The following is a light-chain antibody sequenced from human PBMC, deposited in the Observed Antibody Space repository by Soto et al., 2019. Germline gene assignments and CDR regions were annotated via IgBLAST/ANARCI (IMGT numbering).Light chain of an antibody. CDR1: QNVDSTY. Sequence: DIVLTQSPGTPSLSPGERATLSCRASQNVDSTYLAWYQQKPGQAPRLVIYGTTRRAPGVPDRFSGSGSGTDVTLTIRRLDPEDFAVYFCQQYGGSTLYRFGPGTK. CDR2: GTT. V-gene: IGKV3-20*01. J-gene: IGKJ2*03. CDR3: QQYGGSTLYR.